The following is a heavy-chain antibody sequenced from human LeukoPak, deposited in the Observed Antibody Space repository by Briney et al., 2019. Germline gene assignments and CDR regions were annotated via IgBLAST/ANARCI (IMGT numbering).Heavy chain of an antibody. V-gene: IGHV3-21*01. D-gene: IGHD3-16*02. CDR1: GYTFRPYS. CDR2: ISSTGDYI. Sequence: KSGGSLRLSCAASGYTFRPYSVNWVRQAPGKGLEWVSSISSTGDYIYYADSVKVRLTISRDNAKSSMYLQMNSLRAEDTAVYYCLCGNDPDSTWESYRLDAFDIWGQGTTVIVSS. J-gene: IGHJ3*02. CDR3: LCGNDPDSTWESYRLDAFDI.